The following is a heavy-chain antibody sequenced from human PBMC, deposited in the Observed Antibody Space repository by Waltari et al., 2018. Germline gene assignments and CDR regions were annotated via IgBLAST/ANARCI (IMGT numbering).Heavy chain of an antibody. Sequence: EVQLVESGGGLVQPGGSLRRSCSASGFSLRLYSMHWVSLAPGKGLDYVSAIDSTGGSKSYADSVKGRFTISRDNSKNTVYLQMSSLRAEDTAVYFCVKGRSSSGRFDYWGQGILVTVSS. CDR1: GFSLRLYS. CDR2: IDSTGGSK. V-gene: IGHV3-64D*06. CDR3: VKGRSSSGRFDY. D-gene: IGHD6-19*01. J-gene: IGHJ4*02.